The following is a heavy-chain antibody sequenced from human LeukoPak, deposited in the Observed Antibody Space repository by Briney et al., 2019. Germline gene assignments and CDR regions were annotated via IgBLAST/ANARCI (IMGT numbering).Heavy chain of an antibody. J-gene: IGHJ4*02. V-gene: IGHV4-34*01. CDR1: GGSFSGYY. CDR2: INHSGST. CDR3: ARGSWRQLVYPRFDY. Sequence: SETLSLTCAVYGGSFSGYYWSLIRQPPGKGLEWIGEINHSGSTNYNPSLKSRVTISVDTSKNQFSLKLSSVTAADTAVYYCARGSWRQLVYPRFDYWGQGTLVTVSS. D-gene: IGHD6-6*01.